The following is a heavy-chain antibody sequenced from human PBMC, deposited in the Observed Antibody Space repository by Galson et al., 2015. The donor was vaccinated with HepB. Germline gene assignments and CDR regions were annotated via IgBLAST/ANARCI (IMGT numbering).Heavy chain of an antibody. CDR3: AKSIPAASSYFDY. CDR2: ISYDGSSK. CDR1: GFTFSSYG. J-gene: IGHJ4*02. D-gene: IGHD2-2*01. Sequence: SLRLSCAASGFTFSSYGMHWVRQAPGKGLEWVAVISYDGSSKYYADSVKGRFTISRDNSKNTLYLQMNSLRAEDTAVYYCAKSIPAASSYFDYWGQGTLVTVSS. V-gene: IGHV3-30*18.